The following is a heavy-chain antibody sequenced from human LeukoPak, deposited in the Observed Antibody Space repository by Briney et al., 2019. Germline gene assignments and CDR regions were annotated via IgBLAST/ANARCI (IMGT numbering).Heavy chain of an antibody. Sequence: ASVKVSCKASGYTFTRHYMNWVRQAPGQGLEWMGKINPSSGGTGYAQKFQGRVTMTRNTSISTAYMELSSLRSEDTAVYYCARGLYSYYYDSSGRPPYFDYWGQGTLVTVSS. CDR3: ARGLYSYYYDSSGRPPYFDY. V-gene: IGHV1-46*01. CDR2: INPSSGGT. J-gene: IGHJ4*02. D-gene: IGHD3-22*01. CDR1: GYTFTRHY.